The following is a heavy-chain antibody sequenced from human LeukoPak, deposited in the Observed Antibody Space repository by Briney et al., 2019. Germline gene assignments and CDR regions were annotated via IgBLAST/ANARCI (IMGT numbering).Heavy chain of an antibody. J-gene: IGHJ4*02. CDR2: IGTADNT. CDR1: GFTFSSYD. Sequence: GGSLRLSCAASGFTFSSYDMHWVRQATGKGLEWVSGIGTADNTYYPGSVKGRFTISRDNSKNTLYLQMNSLRAEDTAVYYCAKEQVGATYYLDYWGQGTLVTVSS. D-gene: IGHD1-26*01. V-gene: IGHV3-13*01. CDR3: AKEQVGATYYLDY.